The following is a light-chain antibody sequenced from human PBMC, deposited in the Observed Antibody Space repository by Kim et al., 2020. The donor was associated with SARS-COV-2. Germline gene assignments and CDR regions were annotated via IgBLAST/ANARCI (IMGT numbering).Light chain of an antibody. CDR2: GAS. CDR3: QQYGSSPYS. Sequence: LSPGQRAPLSCRASQGVSSSYLAWYQHKPGQAPRLLIYGASSRATGIPDRFRGSGSGTDFTLTISRLEPEDFAVYYCQQYGSSPYSFGQGTKLEI. V-gene: IGKV3-20*01. J-gene: IGKJ2*03. CDR1: QGVSSSY.